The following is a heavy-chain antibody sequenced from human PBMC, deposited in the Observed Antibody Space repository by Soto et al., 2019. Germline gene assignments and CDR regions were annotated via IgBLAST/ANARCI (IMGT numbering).Heavy chain of an antibody. CDR2: INHSGST. J-gene: IGHJ6*02. Sequence: SETLSLTCTVSGGSISSGGYYWSWIRQHPGKGLEWIGEINHSGSTNYNPSLKSRVTMSVDTSKNQFSLKLSSVTAADTAVYYCARDFGDSGSWYYYYYGMDVWGQGTTVTVSS. CDR3: ARDFGDSGSWYYYYYGMDV. CDR1: GGSISSGGYY. V-gene: IGHV4-39*07. D-gene: IGHD6-13*01.